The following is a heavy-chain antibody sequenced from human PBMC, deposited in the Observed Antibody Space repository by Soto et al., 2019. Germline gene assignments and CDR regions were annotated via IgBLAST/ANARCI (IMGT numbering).Heavy chain of an antibody. D-gene: IGHD4-17*01. J-gene: IGHJ3*02. CDR3: AKDLIDYGDYVDAFDI. Sequence: QVQLVESGGGVVQPGRSLRLSCAASGFTFSSYGMHWVRQAPGKGLEWVAGISYDGSNKYYADSVKGRFTISRDNSKNTLYLQMNSLRAEDTAVYYCAKDLIDYGDYVDAFDIWGQGTMVTVSS. CDR1: GFTFSSYG. CDR2: ISYDGSNK. V-gene: IGHV3-30*18.